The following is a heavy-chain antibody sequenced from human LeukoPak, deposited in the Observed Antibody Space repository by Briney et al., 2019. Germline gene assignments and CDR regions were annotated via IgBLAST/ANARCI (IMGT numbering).Heavy chain of an antibody. CDR2: INHSGST. CDR1: GGSFSGDY. CDR3: ARRSITMVRGAWFDP. J-gene: IGHJ5*02. V-gene: IGHV4-34*01. D-gene: IGHD3-10*01. Sequence: SETLSLTCAVYGGSFSGDYCSWIRQPPGKGLEWIGEINHSGSTNYNPSLKSRVTISVDTSKNQFSLKLSSVTAADTAVYYCARRSITMVRGAWFDPWGQGTLVTVSS.